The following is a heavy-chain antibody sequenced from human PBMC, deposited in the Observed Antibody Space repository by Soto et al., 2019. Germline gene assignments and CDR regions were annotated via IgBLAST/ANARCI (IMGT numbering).Heavy chain of an antibody. V-gene: IGHV4-59*01. CDR3: ARDSNGSGSYYNWFDP. J-gene: IGHJ5*02. CDR1: GGSISSYY. D-gene: IGHD3-10*01. CDR2: IYYSGST. Sequence: SETLSLTCTVSGGSISSYYWSWIRQPPGKGLEWIGYIYYSGSTNYNPSLKSRVTISVDTSKNQFSLKLSSVTAADTAVYYCARDSNGSGSYYNWFDPWGQGPLVTVSS.